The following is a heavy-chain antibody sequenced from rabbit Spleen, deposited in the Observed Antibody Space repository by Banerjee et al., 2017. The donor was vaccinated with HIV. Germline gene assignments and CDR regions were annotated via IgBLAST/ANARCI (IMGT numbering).Heavy chain of an antibody. V-gene: IGHV1S45*01. CDR3: ARDGAGGSYFAL. D-gene: IGHD8-1*01. CDR1: GFTLSGVYW. CDR2: IYSGAGGGT. J-gene: IGHJ4*01. Sequence: QEQLVESGGGLVKPGAFLTLTCAASGFTLSGVYWMCWVRQAPGKGLEWIACIYSGAGGGTYYATWAKGRFTISKASSTTVTLQMTSLTAADTATYFCARDGAGGSYFALWGPGTLVTVS.